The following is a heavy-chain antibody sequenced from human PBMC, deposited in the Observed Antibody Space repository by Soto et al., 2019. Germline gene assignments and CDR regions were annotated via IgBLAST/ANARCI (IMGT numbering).Heavy chain of an antibody. CDR2: IIPIFGTA. V-gene: IGHV1-69*13. CDR1: GGTFSSYA. Sequence: SVEVSCKXSGGTFSSYAISWVRQAPGQGLEWMGGIIPIFGTANYAQKFQGRVTITADESTSTAYMELSSLRSEDTAVYYCASKGIQLWTLDYWGQGTLVTVSS. CDR3: ASKGIQLWTLDY. D-gene: IGHD5-18*01. J-gene: IGHJ4*02.